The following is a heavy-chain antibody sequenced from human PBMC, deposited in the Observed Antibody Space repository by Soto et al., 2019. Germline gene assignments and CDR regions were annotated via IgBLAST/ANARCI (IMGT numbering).Heavy chain of an antibody. CDR2: ISAYNGNT. J-gene: IGHJ4*02. V-gene: IGHV1-18*04. CDR1: RYPFTRYG. Sequence: ASVKGYWKASRYPFTRYGMRWGRQAPGQGLEWMGWISAYNGNTNYAQKLQGRVTMTTDTSTSTAYMELRSLRSDDTAVYYCARTGIESSPDFDYWGQGTLVTVSS. D-gene: IGHD1-26*01. CDR3: ARTGIESSPDFDY.